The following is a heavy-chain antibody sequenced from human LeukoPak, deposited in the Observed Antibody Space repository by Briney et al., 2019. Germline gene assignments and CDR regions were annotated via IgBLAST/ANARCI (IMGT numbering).Heavy chain of an antibody. CDR2: INHSGST. CDR1: GGSFSGYY. CDR3: ASRIMIFGVVITANYFDY. J-gene: IGHJ4*02. Sequence: SETLSLTCAVYGGSFSGYYWSWIRQPPGKGLEWIGEINHSGSTNYNPSLKSRVTISVDTSKNQFSLKLSSVTAADTAVYYCASRIMIFGVVITANYFDYWGQGTLVTVSS. D-gene: IGHD3-3*01. V-gene: IGHV4-34*01.